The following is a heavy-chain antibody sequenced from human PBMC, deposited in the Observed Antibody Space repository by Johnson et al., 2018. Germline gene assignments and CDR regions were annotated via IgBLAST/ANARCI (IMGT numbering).Heavy chain of an antibody. J-gene: IGHJ6*03. D-gene: IGHD3-3*01. Sequence: VQLVESGGGVVQPGRSLRLSCAASGFTFSSYGMHWVRQAPGKGLEWVAVISYDGSNKYYADSVKGRFTISRDNSKNTRYLQMNSPRAEDTAVYYGAKSLVQGRAIFGVATGYYMDVWGEGTTVTVSS. V-gene: IGHV3-30*18. CDR3: AKSLVQGRAIFGVATGYYMDV. CDR2: ISYDGSNK. CDR1: GFTFSSYG.